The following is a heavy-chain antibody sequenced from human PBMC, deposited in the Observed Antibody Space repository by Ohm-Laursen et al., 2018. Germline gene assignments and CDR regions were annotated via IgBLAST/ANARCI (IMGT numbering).Heavy chain of an antibody. CDR3: ATYSSGQDY. CDR2: ISWNSGSI. V-gene: IGHV3-9*01. Sequence: SLRLSCSASGFTFDDYAMHWIRQAPGKGLEWVSGISWNSGSIGYADSVKGRFTISRDNAKNSLYLQMNSLRAEDTALYYCATYSSGQDYWGQGTLVTISS. D-gene: IGHD6-19*01. J-gene: IGHJ4*02. CDR1: GFTFDDYA.